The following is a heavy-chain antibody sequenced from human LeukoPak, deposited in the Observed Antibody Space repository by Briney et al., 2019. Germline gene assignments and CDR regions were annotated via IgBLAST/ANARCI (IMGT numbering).Heavy chain of an antibody. CDR3: VGGYFDY. D-gene: IGHD2-15*01. J-gene: IGHJ4*02. V-gene: IGHV3-30-3*01. CDR2: ISYDGSDK. CDR1: GFTFSSYA. Sequence: PGGSLRLSCAASGFTFSSYAMHWVRQAPGKGLEWVAVISYDGSDKYYADSVKGRFTISRDNSKNTVYLQMNSVRAEEKAVYSCVGGYFDYWGQGTLVTVSS.